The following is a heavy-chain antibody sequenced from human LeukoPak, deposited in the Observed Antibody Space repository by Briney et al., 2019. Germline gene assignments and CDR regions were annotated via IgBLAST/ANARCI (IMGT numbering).Heavy chain of an antibody. D-gene: IGHD3-22*01. Sequence: GGSLRLSCAASGFNFSSYGMHWVRQAPGKGLEWVAVISYDGSNKYYADSVKGRFTISRDNSKNTLYLQMNSLRAEDTAVYYCARDRAWDYYDSSGYYPPGHYGMDVWGQGTTVTVSS. V-gene: IGHV3-30*03. CDR2: ISYDGSNK. CDR1: GFNFSSYG. J-gene: IGHJ6*02. CDR3: ARDRAWDYYDSSGYYPPGHYGMDV.